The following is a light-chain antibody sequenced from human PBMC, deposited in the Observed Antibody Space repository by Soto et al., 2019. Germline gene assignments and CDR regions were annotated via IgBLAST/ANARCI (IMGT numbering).Light chain of an antibody. CDR1: QSVSRNY. CDR3: QQYGGSPPYT. V-gene: IGKV3-20*01. Sequence: EIVLTQSPGTLSLSPGESATLSCRASQSVSRNYLAWYQQKPGQAPRLLIYGASTRATGIPDRVSGSGSGTDFTLTFSRLEPEDFAVYYCQQYGGSPPYTFGLGTKLEIK. J-gene: IGKJ2*01. CDR2: GAS.